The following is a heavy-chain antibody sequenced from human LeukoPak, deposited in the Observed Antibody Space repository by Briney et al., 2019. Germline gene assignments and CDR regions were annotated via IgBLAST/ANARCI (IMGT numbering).Heavy chain of an antibody. CDR1: GFTFSSYE. CDR2: ISSGGERQ. J-gene: IGHJ6*02. Sequence: SGGSLRLSCAASGFTFSSYEMNWVRQAPGKGLEWISYISSGGERQYYANSVEGRVTISRDNAKNSVYLQMNSLRAEDTAVYYCVRASSGSGYYYGHYYYYGMDVWGQGTTVTVSS. V-gene: IGHV3-48*03. D-gene: IGHD3-22*01. CDR3: VRASSGSGYYYGHYYYYGMDV.